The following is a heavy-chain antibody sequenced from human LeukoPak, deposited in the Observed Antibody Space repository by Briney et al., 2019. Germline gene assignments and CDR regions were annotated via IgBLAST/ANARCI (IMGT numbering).Heavy chain of an antibody. CDR3: AKEGYCSSTSCFYIDY. D-gene: IGHD2-2*01. Sequence: GRSLRLSCAASGFTFYDYAMHWVRDAPGKGLEWVSGMSWNSGSIVYADSVKGRFTIYRDNAKNCLYPQMNSLRAEDTALYYCAKEGYCSSTSCFYIDYWGQGTLVTVSS. J-gene: IGHJ4*02. CDR2: MSWNSGSI. CDR1: GFTFYDYA. V-gene: IGHV3-9*01.